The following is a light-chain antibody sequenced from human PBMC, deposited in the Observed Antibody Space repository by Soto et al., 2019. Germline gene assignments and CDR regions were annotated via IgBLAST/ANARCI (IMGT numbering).Light chain of an antibody. CDR3: QKYRTSPRT. J-gene: IGKJ2*01. Sequence: EIVLTQSPGTLSLSPGERATLSCRASQSVSSSYLVWYQQKPGQAPRLLIYGASSRTTGIPDRFSGSGCGTDFPITITRLEAEDSALYYWQKYRTSPRTFGQGTKLEIK. CDR1: QSVSSSY. V-gene: IGKV3-20*01. CDR2: GAS.